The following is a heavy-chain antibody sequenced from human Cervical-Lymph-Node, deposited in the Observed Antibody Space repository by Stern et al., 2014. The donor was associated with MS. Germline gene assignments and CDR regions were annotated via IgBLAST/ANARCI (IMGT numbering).Heavy chain of an antibody. V-gene: IGHV1-46*03. D-gene: IGHD1-26*01. J-gene: IGHJ3*01. Sequence: VQLVESGAEVKKPGASVTVSCRTSGYTFIDYYIHWVRQAPGQGLEWMGIINLSDGATTYAQKFQGRVTITRDTSTNTAYMQLGSLTSEDTAVFFCAREGADNDAFDVWGQGTMVTVSS. CDR3: AREGADNDAFDV. CDR2: INLSDGAT. CDR1: GYTFIDYY.